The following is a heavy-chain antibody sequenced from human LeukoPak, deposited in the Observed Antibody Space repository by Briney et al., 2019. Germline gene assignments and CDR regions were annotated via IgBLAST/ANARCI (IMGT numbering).Heavy chain of an antibody. CDR2: MNPNSGNT. Sequence: ASVKVSCKASGYTFTSYDINWVRQATGQGLEWMGWMNPNSGNTGYAQKFQGRVTMARNTSISTAYMELSSLRSEDTAVYYCARGLNFDWFRVYYYYGMDVWGQGTTVTVS. CDR1: GYTFTSYD. D-gene: IGHD3-9*01. CDR3: ARGLNFDWFRVYYYYGMDV. J-gene: IGHJ6*02. V-gene: IGHV1-8*01.